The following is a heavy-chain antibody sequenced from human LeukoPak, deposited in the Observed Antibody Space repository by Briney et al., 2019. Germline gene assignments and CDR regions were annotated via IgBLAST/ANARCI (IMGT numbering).Heavy chain of an antibody. CDR3: ASTFIIAAAYWYFDL. CDR2: IIPIFGTA. CDR1: GGTFSSYA. V-gene: IGHV1-69*01. Sequence: SVKVSCKASGGTFSSYAISWVRQAPGQGLEWMGGIIPIFGTANYAQKFQGGVTITANESTSTAYMELSSLRSEDTAVYYCASTFIIAAAYWYFDLWGRGTLVTVSS. J-gene: IGHJ2*01. D-gene: IGHD6-13*01.